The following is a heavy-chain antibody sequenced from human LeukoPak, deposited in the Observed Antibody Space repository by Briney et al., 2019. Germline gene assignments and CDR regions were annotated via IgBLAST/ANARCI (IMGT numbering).Heavy chain of an antibody. J-gene: IGHJ4*02. V-gene: IGHV3-21*01. CDR1: GFTFSSYS. CDR2: ITSSSSYI. CDR3: ARDERLLSFLK. Sequence: GGSLRLSCAASGFTFSSYSMNWVRQAPGKGLEWVSSITSSSSYIYYADSVKGRFTISRDNAKNSLYLQMNSLRAEDTAVYYCARDERLLSFLKWGQGTLVTVSS. D-gene: IGHD3-3*01.